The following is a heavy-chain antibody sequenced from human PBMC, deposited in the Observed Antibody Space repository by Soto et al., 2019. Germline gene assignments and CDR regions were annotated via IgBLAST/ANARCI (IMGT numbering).Heavy chain of an antibody. CDR3: ARNNRPYCSGGSSYSDY. D-gene: IGHD2-15*01. J-gene: IGHJ4*02. Sequence: QVQLVESGGGVVQPGRSLRLSCAASGFTFSSYAMHWVRQAPGKGLEWVAVISYDGSNKYYADSVKGRFTISRDNSKNKLYLQMNSMRSEDTAVYYCARNNRPYCSGGSSYSDYWGQGTLVSVSS. CDR2: ISYDGSNK. CDR1: GFTFSSYA. V-gene: IGHV3-30-3*01.